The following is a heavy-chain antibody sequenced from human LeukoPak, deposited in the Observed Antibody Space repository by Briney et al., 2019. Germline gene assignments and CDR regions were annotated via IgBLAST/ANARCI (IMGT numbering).Heavy chain of an antibody. Sequence: GGSLRLSCAASGFTFRSYVMSWVRLAPGKGLEWVAHIKEDGGEKYHVDPVKGRFTISRDNAKNSLYLQMNSLRAEDTAMYYCVRDRGYCSGGTCYALWDYWGQGTLVTVSS. CDR1: GFTFRSYV. CDR2: IKEDGGEK. V-gene: IGHV3-7*01. J-gene: IGHJ4*02. CDR3: VRDRGYCSGGTCYALWDY. D-gene: IGHD2-15*01.